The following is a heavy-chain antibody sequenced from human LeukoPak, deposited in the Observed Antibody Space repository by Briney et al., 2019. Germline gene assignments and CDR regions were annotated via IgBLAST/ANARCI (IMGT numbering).Heavy chain of an antibody. J-gene: IGHJ4*02. CDR2: ISSSSSYI. V-gene: IGHV3-21*01. Sequence: GGSLRLSCAASGFTFGSYGMHWVRQAPGKGLEWVSSISSSSSYIYYADSVKGRFTISRDNAKNSLYLQMNSLRAEDTAVYYCASSIVDTAMVMIDYWGQGTLVTVSS. D-gene: IGHD5-18*01. CDR3: ASSIVDTAMVMIDY. CDR1: GFTFGSYG.